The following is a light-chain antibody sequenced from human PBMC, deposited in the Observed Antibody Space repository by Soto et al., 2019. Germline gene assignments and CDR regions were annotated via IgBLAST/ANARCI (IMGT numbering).Light chain of an antibody. CDR1: QSISYW. CDR3: QQSYSTPRT. CDR2: KAS. Sequence: IQMTQSPFTLSASVEDSVTITCRASQSISYWLAWYQQKPGKAPKLLIYKASTLQSWVPSRFSGSGSGTDFTLTICSLQPEDFATYYCQQSYSTPRTFGPGTKVDIK. J-gene: IGKJ1*01. V-gene: IGKV1-5*03.